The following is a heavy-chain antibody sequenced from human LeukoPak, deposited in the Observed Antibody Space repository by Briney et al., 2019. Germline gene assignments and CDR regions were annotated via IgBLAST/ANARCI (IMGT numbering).Heavy chain of an antibody. Sequence: GESLKISCKGSGYSFTSCWIGWVRQMPGKGLEWTGIIYPGDSDTRYSPSFQGQVTISADKSTSTAYLQWSSLKASDTAMYYCARQRMTMVRGVIDFDAFDIWGQGTMVTVSS. CDR2: IYPGDSDT. CDR3: ARQRMTMVRGVIDFDAFDI. J-gene: IGHJ3*02. CDR1: GYSFTSCW. D-gene: IGHD3-10*01. V-gene: IGHV5-51*01.